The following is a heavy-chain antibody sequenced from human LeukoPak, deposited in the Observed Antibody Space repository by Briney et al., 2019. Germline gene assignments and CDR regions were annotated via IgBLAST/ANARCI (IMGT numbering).Heavy chain of an antibody. CDR1: GFTFSSYW. V-gene: IGHV3-7*01. J-gene: IGHJ4*02. D-gene: IGHD2-21*02. CDR2: IKQDGSDK. Sequence: PGGSLRLSCAASGFTFSSYWMSWVRQAPGKGLEWVASIKQDGSDKYYVDSVKGRFTISRDNAKNSLYLQMNNLRAEDTAVYYCARDWGDGFDYWGQGTLVTVSS. CDR3: ARDWGDGFDY.